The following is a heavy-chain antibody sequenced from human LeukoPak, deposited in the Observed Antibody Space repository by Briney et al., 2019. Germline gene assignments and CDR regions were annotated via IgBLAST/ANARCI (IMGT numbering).Heavy chain of an antibody. CDR3: ARGRSSWYF. J-gene: IGHJ4*02. CDR1: GGSFSSYY. D-gene: IGHD6-13*01. CDR2: IYYSGST. Sequence: SSETLSLTCAVYGGSFSSYYWSWIRQPPGKGLEWIGYIYYSGSTNYNPSLKSRVTISVDTSKNQFSLKLNSVTAADTALYYCARGRSSWYFWGQGTLVTVSS. V-gene: IGHV4-59*01.